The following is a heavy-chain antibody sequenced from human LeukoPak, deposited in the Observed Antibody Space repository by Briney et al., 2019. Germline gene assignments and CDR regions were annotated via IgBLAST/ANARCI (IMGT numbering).Heavy chain of an antibody. V-gene: IGHV7-4-1*02. D-gene: IGHD2-15*01. Sequence: EASVKVSCKASGYTFTNCAVNWVRQAPGQGLEWMGWINTNTGNPTYAQGFTGRFVFSLDTSVNTASLQISSLKTEDTAIYYCARGLLRPRGSCSGGSCYPNDQFDYWGQGTLVTVSS. CDR1: GYTFTNCA. CDR3: ARGLLRPRGSCSGGSCYPNDQFDY. CDR2: INTNTGNP. J-gene: IGHJ4*02.